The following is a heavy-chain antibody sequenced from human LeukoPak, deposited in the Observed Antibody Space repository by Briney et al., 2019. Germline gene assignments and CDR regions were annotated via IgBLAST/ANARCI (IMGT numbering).Heavy chain of an antibody. V-gene: IGHV4-59*01. CDR3: ASHKGF. Sequence: SETLSLTCTVSGGSISDNYWSWFRQPPGKGLEWIGYIYYSGSTNYNPSLKSRVTISVDTSKSQFSLKLSSVTAADTAVYYCASHKGFWGQGTLVTVSS. J-gene: IGHJ4*02. CDR1: GGSISDNY. CDR2: IYYSGST.